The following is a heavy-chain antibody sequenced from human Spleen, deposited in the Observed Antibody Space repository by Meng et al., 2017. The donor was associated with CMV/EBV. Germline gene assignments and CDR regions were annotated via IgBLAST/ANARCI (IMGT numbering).Heavy chain of an antibody. J-gene: IGHJ4*02. D-gene: IGHD1-26*01. CDR3: AKDSQGPTRGGRLDY. CDR1: GFTFEDYA. Sequence: SLKISCAASGFTFEDYAMHWVRQVPGKGLEWVSGISWNSGNIGYADSVKGRFTISRDNAKNSLYLQMNSLRDEDTALYYCAKDSQGPTRGGRLDYWGQGTLVTVSS. CDR2: ISWNSGNI. V-gene: IGHV3-9*01.